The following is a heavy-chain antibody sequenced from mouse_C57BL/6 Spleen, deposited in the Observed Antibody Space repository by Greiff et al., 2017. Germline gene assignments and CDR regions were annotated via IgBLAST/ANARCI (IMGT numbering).Heavy chain of an antibody. CDR2: ITPNYGTT. CDR3: ARCYYGNYGYFDV. CDR1: GYSFTDYN. D-gene: IGHD2-1*01. V-gene: IGHV1-39*01. Sequence: VQLKESGPELVKPGASVKISCKASGYSFTDYNMNWVKQSNGKSLEWIGVITPNYGTTSYNQKFKGKATLTVDQSSSTAYMQLNSLTSEDSAVYYCARCYYGNYGYFDVWGTGTTVTVSS. J-gene: IGHJ1*03.